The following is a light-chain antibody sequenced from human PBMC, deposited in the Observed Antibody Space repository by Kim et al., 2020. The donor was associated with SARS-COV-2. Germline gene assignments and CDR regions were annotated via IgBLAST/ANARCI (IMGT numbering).Light chain of an antibody. CDR2: DVS. CDR1: QSFGSW. CDR3: QQYNMFPWT. V-gene: IGKV1-5*01. J-gene: IGKJ1*01. Sequence: ASVGDSVTSTCRASQSFGSWLAWYQQKPGKAPKLLIYDVSNLGSGVPSRFSGSRSGTEFTLTISSLQPDDIATYYCQQYNMFPWTFGQGTKVDIK.